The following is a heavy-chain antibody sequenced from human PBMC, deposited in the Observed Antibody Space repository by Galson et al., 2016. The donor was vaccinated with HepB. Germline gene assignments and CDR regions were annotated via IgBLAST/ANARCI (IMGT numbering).Heavy chain of an antibody. Sequence: SLRLSCAASGFTFSLYSMYWVRQAPGKGLDWVSYISTGGTTIYYADSVKGRFTISRDIAKNLLYLQMNSLRVGDTAVYYCARDPYCGGDCNSPRYFDLWGRGTLVTVSS. CDR3: ARDPYCGGDCNSPRYFDL. CDR1: GFTFSLYS. V-gene: IGHV3-48*04. J-gene: IGHJ2*01. CDR2: ISTGGTTI. D-gene: IGHD2-21*02.